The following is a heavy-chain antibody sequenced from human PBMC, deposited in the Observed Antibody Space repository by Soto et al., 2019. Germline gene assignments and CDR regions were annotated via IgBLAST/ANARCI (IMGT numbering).Heavy chain of an antibody. V-gene: IGHV3-7*01. CDR3: AKNNLYCSSTNCFVFDY. CDR2: TKQDGSEK. Sequence: PGXSLRLSCAASGFIFSNYWLSWFRQAPVNGLEWVGNTKQDGSEKHYVDSVKGRFTISRENADNSLYLQMNSLRAEDTAVYYCAKNNLYCSSTNCFVFDYWGQGTLVTVSS. D-gene: IGHD2-2*01. CDR1: GFIFSNYW. J-gene: IGHJ4*02.